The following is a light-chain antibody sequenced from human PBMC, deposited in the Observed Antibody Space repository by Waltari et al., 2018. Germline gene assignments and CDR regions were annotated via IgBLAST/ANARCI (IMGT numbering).Light chain of an antibody. V-gene: IGKV3-11*01. CDR1: QSVSTY. J-gene: IGKJ4*01. CDR3: QHRFNWPLT. CDR2: DAS. Sequence: EIVLTQSPATLSLSPGDGATLPCRASQSVSTYLAWYQEKPGQAPRLLIYDASNRTTGIPARFSGSGSGTDFTLTISGLEPEDSAVYYCQHRFNWPLTFGGGTKVEIK.